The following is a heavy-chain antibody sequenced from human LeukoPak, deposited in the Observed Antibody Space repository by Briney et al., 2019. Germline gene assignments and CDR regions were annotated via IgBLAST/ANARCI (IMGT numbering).Heavy chain of an antibody. D-gene: IGHD4-17*01. Sequence: SVKVSCKASGGTFSSYAISWVRQAPGQGLEWMGRVIPIFGTANYAQKFQGRVTITTDESTSTAYMELSSLRSEDTAVYYCARGQGYGDLGYWGQGTLVTVSS. CDR1: GGTFSSYA. CDR2: VIPIFGTA. V-gene: IGHV1-69*05. CDR3: ARGQGYGDLGY. J-gene: IGHJ4*02.